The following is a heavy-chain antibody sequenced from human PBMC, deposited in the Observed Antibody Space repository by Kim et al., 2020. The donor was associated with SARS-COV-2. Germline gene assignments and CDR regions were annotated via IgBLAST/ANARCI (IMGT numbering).Heavy chain of an antibody. D-gene: IGHD3-10*01. CDR3: VKGEISTGGSGLRGVIVRAGDD. J-gene: IGHJ4*02. CDR2: ISSNGGST. V-gene: IGHV3-64D*09. Sequence: GGSLRLSCSASGFTFSSYAMHWVRQAPGKGLEYVSAISSNGGSTYYADSVKGRFTISRDNSKNTLYLQMSSLRAEDTAVYYCVKGEISTGGSGLRGVIVRAGDDWGQGTLVTVSS. CDR1: GFTFSSYA.